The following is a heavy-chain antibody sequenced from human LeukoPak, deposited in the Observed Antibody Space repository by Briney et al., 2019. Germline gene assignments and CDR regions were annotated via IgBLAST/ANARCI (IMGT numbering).Heavy chain of an antibody. CDR1: GFTFSSYA. CDR3: ARAMVRGVAFDY. V-gene: IGHV3-48*04. J-gene: IGHJ4*02. Sequence: GGSLRLSCAASGFTFSSYAMSWVRQAPGKGLEWVSYISSSGSTIYYADSVKGRFTISRDNAKNSLYLQMNSLRAEDTAVYYCARAMVRGVAFDYWGQGTLVTVPS. CDR2: ISSSGSTI. D-gene: IGHD3-10*01.